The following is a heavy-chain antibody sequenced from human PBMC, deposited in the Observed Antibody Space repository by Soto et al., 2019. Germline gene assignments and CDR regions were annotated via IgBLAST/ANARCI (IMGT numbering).Heavy chain of an antibody. D-gene: IGHD6-13*01. CDR1: GESFSGYY. J-gene: IGHJ4*02. Sequence: QVQLQQWGAGLLKPSETLSLTCAVYGESFSGYYWSWIRQPPGKGLEWIGEINHSGSTNYNPSLKSRVPISVDTSKNQFSLKLSSVTAADTAVYYCARSYGSSWYMTFDYWGQGTLDTVSS. V-gene: IGHV4-34*01. CDR3: ARSYGSSWYMTFDY. CDR2: INHSGST.